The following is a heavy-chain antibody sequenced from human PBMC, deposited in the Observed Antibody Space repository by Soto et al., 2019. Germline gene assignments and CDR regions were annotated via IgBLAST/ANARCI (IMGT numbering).Heavy chain of an antibody. V-gene: IGHV4-34*01. CDR3: ARGKRGSSWYRGEEKHYYYGMDV. CDR2: IHHSGST. J-gene: IGHJ6*02. Sequence: PSETLSLTCTAYGESFNGYYWSWIRQPPGEGLEWIGEIHHSGSTNYNPSLKSRVTFSIDTSKRQFSLKVRSVTAADTAVYYCARGKRGSSWYRGEEKHYYYGMDVWGQGTPVTVSS. D-gene: IGHD6-13*01. CDR1: GESFNGYY.